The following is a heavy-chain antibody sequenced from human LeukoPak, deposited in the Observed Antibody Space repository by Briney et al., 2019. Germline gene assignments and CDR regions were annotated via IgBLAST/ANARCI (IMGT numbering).Heavy chain of an antibody. CDR3: ARWGSIAVARFDY. CDR2: IYYTRST. V-gene: IGHV4-59*01. J-gene: IGHJ4*02. Sequence: SETLSLTCTVSGGSISSYYWSWIRQPPGKGLEWIGYIYYTRSTNYNPSLTSRVNISVDTSKNQFSLNLTSVTAADTAVYYCARWGSIAVARFDYWGQGTLVTVSS. CDR1: GGSISSYY. D-gene: IGHD6-6*01.